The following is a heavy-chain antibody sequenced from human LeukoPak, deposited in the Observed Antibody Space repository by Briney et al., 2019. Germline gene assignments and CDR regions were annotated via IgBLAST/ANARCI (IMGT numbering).Heavy chain of an antibody. CDR3: ARVYWELLPMGYFQH. D-gene: IGHD1-26*01. Sequence: RASVKVSCKASGGTFSSYAISWVRQAPGQGLEWMGGIIPIFGTANYAQKFQGRVTITADEPTSTAYMELSSLRSEDTAVYYCARVYWELLPMGYFQHWGQGTLVTVSS. CDR1: GGTFSSYA. V-gene: IGHV1-69*13. J-gene: IGHJ1*01. CDR2: IIPIFGTA.